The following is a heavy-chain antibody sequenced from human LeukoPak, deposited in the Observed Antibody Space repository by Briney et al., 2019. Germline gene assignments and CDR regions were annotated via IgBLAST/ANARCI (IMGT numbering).Heavy chain of an antibody. D-gene: IGHD3-10*01. J-gene: IGHJ4*01. CDR3: ARDRGVSRSLGIYSDC. Sequence: ASVTLSCKASGYTFSGYYMYWVRQAPGQGLEWMGWVNPSNGAANYAQKFQGRVTMTRDTSSRTAYMELDRLRSDDTATFYCARDRGVSRSLGIYSDCWGQGTPVTVSS. CDR1: GYTFSGYY. V-gene: IGHV1-2*02. CDR2: VNPSNGAA.